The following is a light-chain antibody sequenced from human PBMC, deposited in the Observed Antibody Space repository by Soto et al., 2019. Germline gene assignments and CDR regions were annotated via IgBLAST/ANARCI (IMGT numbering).Light chain of an antibody. Sequence: QAVVTQPPSASGTPGQRVTISCSGSSSNIGSNTVNWYQQFPGTAPKLLIYSNNQRPSGVPDRFSGSKSGTSASLAISGLQSEDEADYYCAARDDSLNGWVFGGGTKLTVL. CDR1: SSNIGSNT. CDR2: SNN. J-gene: IGLJ3*02. V-gene: IGLV1-44*01. CDR3: AARDDSLNGWV.